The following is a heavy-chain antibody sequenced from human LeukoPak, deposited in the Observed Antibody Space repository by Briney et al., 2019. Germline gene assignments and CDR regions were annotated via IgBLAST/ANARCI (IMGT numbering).Heavy chain of an antibody. CDR3: ARDPGNFDY. CDR2: ISSSGSTI. Sequence: GGSLRLSCAASGFTFSSYEMNWVRQAPGKGLEWVSYISSSGSTIYYADSVKGRYTISRDNAKNSLYLQMNSLRPEDTAVYYCARDPGNFDYWGQGTLVTVSS. CDR1: GFTFSSYE. V-gene: IGHV3-48*03. J-gene: IGHJ4*02.